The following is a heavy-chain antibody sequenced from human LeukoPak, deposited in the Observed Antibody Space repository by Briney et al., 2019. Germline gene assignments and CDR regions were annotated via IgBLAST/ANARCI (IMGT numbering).Heavy chain of an antibody. CDR3: ARDRKYSGSPEGIE. Sequence: SETLSLTCTVSGGSISSSSYYWGWIRQPPGKGLEWIGSIYYSGSTYYNPSLKSRVTISVDTSKNQFSLKLSSVTAADTAVYYCARDRKYSGSPEGIEWGQGTLVTASS. CDR1: GGSISSSSYY. V-gene: IGHV4-39*07. D-gene: IGHD1-26*01. J-gene: IGHJ4*02. CDR2: IYYSGST.